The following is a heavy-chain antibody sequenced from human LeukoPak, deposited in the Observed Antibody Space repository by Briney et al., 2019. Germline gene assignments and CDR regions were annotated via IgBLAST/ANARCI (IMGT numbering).Heavy chain of an antibody. V-gene: IGHV3-74*01. J-gene: IGHJ6*04. Sequence: PGGSLRLSCAASGFTFSSNWMHWVRQAPGKGLVWVSRINTDGSSTTYADSVKGRFTISRDNAKNSLYLQMNSLRAEDTAVYYCAELGITMIGGVWGKGTTVTISS. CDR2: INTDGSST. CDR3: AELGITMIGGV. CDR1: GFTFSSNW. D-gene: IGHD3-10*02.